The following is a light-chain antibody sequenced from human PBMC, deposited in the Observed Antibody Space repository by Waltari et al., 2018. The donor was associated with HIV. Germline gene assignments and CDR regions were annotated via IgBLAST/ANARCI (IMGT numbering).Light chain of an antibody. J-gene: IGLJ1*01. CDR2: FDD. CDR3: AAWDDSLNGYV. Sequence: QSVLTQPPSVSEAPRPRVTIPCSGSSSHRRSHGVHRYQQLPGKAPKLLIYFDDLLSSGVSDRFSGSKSGTSASLAISGLQSEDEGDYYCAAWDDSLNGYVFGTGTKVTVL. V-gene: IGLV1-36*01. CDR1: SSHRRSHG.